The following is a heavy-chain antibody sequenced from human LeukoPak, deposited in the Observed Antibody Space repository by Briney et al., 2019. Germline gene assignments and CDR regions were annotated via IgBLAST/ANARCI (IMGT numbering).Heavy chain of an antibody. Sequence: GGSLRLSCAASGFTLRSSDMNWIRQAPGKGLEWVSAISGSVGGTTYYANSVKGRFTISRDNSKNTLHLQMSSLRAEDTAVYYCARASIAVAAGLQYWGQGTLVTVSS. CDR1: GFTLRSSD. J-gene: IGHJ4*02. D-gene: IGHD6-19*01. V-gene: IGHV3-23*01. CDR3: ARASIAVAAGLQY. CDR2: ISGSVGGTT.